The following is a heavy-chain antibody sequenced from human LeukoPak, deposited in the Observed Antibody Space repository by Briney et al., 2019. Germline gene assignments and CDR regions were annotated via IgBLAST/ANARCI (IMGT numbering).Heavy chain of an antibody. Sequence: KPSETLSLTRTVSGGSIGSYHWSWIRQPPGKGLEWIGHIYYSGSTNYNPSLKSRVTISLDTSKNQFSLKLSSVTAADTAVYYCASIHPIYWYFDLWGRGTLVTVSS. J-gene: IGHJ2*01. CDR2: IYYSGST. D-gene: IGHD5-18*01. CDR1: GGSIGSYH. CDR3: ASIHPIYWYFDL. V-gene: IGHV4-59*08.